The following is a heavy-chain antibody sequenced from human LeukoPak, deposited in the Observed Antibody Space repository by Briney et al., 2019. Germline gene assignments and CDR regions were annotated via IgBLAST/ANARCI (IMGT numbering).Heavy chain of an antibody. CDR3: ARDQSAMATDTYYYGMDV. Sequence: ASVKVSCKASGYTFTSYDINWVRQATGQGLEWMGWMNPNSGNTGYAQKFQGRVTMTRNTSISTAYMELSSLRAEDTAVYYCARDQSAMATDTYYYGMDVWGQGTTVTVSS. V-gene: IGHV1-8*01. CDR1: GYTFTSYD. CDR2: MNPNSGNT. D-gene: IGHD5-18*01. J-gene: IGHJ6*02.